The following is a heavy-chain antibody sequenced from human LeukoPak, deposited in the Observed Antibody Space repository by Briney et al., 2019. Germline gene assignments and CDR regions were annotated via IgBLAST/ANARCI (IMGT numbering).Heavy chain of an antibody. CDR2: LYSRGST. J-gene: IGHJ5*02. CDR1: GFTVSSNY. V-gene: IGHV3-53*01. Sequence: GGSLRLSCAASGFTVSSNYMSWVRQAPGKGLGWVSDLYSRGSTYYADSVKGRFTISRDNAKNSLYLQMNSLRVEDTAAYYCASGGSWYISWGQGTLVTVSS. D-gene: IGHD6-13*01. CDR3: ASGGSWYIS.